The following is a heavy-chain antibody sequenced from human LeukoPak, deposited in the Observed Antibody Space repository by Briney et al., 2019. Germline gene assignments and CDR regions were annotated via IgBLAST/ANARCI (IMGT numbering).Heavy chain of an antibody. J-gene: IGHJ4*02. CDR3: ARGYSGSYGRFDY. Sequence: KPSETLSLTCTVSGGSISSYYWSWIRQPPGKGLEWIGYIYYSGSTSYNPSLKSRVTISVDTSKNQFSLKLSSVTAADTAVYYCARGYSGSYGRFDYWGQGILVTVSS. D-gene: IGHD1-26*01. CDR1: GGSISSYY. V-gene: IGHV4-59*01. CDR2: IYYSGST.